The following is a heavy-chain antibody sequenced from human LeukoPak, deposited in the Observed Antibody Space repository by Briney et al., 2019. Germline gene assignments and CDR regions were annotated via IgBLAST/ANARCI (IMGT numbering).Heavy chain of an antibody. V-gene: IGHV3-30*02. CDR1: GFTFSSYG. Sequence: GGSLRLSCAASGFTFSSYGMHWVRQAPGKGLEWVAFIRYDGSNKYYADSVKGRFTISRDNSKNTLYLQMNSLRAEDTAVYYCAKDLAAAGLLDMVYWGQGTLVTVSS. J-gene: IGHJ4*02. CDR2: IRYDGSNK. CDR3: AKDLAAAGLLDMVY. D-gene: IGHD6-13*01.